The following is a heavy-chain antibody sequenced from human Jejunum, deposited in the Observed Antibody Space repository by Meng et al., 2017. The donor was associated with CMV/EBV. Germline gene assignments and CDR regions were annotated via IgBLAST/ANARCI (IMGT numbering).Heavy chain of an antibody. D-gene: IGHD3/OR15-3a*01. V-gene: IGHV3-7*03. Sequence: CAASGFTFTDYWMAWVRQSPGKGLEWVANINEDESEKTFVDSVKGRFTISRDNAKNSLYLQMNSLRAEDTAVYYCAMSFWTGIVDDWGQGTLVTVSS. CDR2: INEDESEK. J-gene: IGHJ4*02. CDR3: AMSFWTGIVDD. CDR1: GFTFTDYW.